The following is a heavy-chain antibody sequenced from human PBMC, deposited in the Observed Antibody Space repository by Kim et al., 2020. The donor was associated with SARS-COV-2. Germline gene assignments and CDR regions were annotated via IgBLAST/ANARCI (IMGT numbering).Heavy chain of an antibody. CDR3: ARVGFPTSVYYYDSSGYADY. D-gene: IGHD3-22*01. CDR2: INTNTGNP. CDR1: GYTFTSYA. Sequence: ASVKVSCKASGYTFTSYAMNWVRQAPGQGLEWMGWINTNTGNPTYAQGFTGRFVFSLDTSVSTAYLQISSLKAEDTAVYYCARVGFPTSVYYYDSSGYADYWGQGTLVTVSS. V-gene: IGHV7-4-1*02. J-gene: IGHJ4*02.